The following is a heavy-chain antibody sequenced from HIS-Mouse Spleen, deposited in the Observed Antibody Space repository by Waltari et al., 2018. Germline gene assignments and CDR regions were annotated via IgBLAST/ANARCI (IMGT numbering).Heavy chain of an antibody. Sequence: QVQLQQWGAGLLKPSETLSLTCAVYGGSFSGYYWSWIRQPPGKGLEGIGEINHSGSPTDNPSLKSRVTISVDTSKNQFSLKLSSVTAADTAVYYCARNYDFWSGYYDGAFDYWGQGTLVTVSS. CDR2: INHSGSP. D-gene: IGHD3-3*01. CDR3: ARNYDFWSGYYDGAFDY. V-gene: IGHV4-34*01. J-gene: IGHJ4*02. CDR1: GGSFSGYY.